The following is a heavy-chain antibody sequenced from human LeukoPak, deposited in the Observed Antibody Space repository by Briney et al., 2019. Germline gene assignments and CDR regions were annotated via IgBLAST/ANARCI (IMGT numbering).Heavy chain of an antibody. CDR1: GFTFSSYW. CDR2: IKQDGSEK. J-gene: IGHJ3*02. CDR3: ARVLGELLEISAFDI. D-gene: IGHD1-26*01. V-gene: IGHV3-7*01. Sequence: GGSLRLSCAASGFTFSSYWMSWVRQAPGKGLEWVANIKQDGSEKYYVDSVKGRFTISRDNAKNSLYLQMYSLRAEDTAVYYCARVLGELLEISAFDIWGQGTMVTVSS.